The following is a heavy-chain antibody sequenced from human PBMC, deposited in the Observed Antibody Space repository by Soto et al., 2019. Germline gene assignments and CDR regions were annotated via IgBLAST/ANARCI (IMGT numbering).Heavy chain of an antibody. J-gene: IGHJ4*02. CDR1: GFTFSSYA. Sequence: GGSLRLSCAASGFTFSSYAMSWVRQAPGKGLEWVSAISGSGGSTYYADSVKGRFTISRDNSKNTLYLQMNSLRAEDTAVYYCAKGSYYDILTGYYPPTDYWGQGTLVTVSS. CDR2: ISGSGGST. V-gene: IGHV3-23*01. CDR3: AKGSYYDILTGYYPPTDY. D-gene: IGHD3-9*01.